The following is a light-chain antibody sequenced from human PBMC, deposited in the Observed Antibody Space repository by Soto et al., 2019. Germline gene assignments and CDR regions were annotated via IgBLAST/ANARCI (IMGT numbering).Light chain of an antibody. J-gene: IGLJ1*01. V-gene: IGLV2-14*03. CDR2: DVS. CDR3: GSYSSSSTLYV. CDR1: SSDVGGSNY. Sequence: QSALTQPASVSGSPVQSITISCTGTSSDVGGSNYVSWYQQHPGKAPKLMIYDVSNRPSGVSNRFSGSKSGNTASLTSSGLQAEDEADYYCGSYSSSSTLYVFGTGTKLTVL.